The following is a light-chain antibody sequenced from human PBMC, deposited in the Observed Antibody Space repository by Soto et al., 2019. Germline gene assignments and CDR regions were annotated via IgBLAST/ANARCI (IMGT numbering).Light chain of an antibody. J-gene: IGKJ2*01. CDR3: QQSNSTPDT. Sequence: DIEMTQSPSTLSASGGERATISCRANQIIDNYLNWYQQKPGQAPRLLIYAASRLQSETPARFSGSGSGTDFTLTITSLHPEDFAAYYCQQSNSTPDTFGQGTKLEIK. CDR1: QIIDNY. CDR2: AAS. V-gene: IGKV1-39*01.